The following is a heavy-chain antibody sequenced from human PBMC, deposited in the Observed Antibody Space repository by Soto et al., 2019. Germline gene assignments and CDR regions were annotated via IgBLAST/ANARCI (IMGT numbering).Heavy chain of an antibody. Sequence: GGSLRLSCAASGFTVSSNYMSWVRQAPGKGLEWVSLVSSGGSTYYADSVKGRFTFSRDNSKSTVYLEMNSLRAEDTAVYYCARVVVAAPTEYYMDVWGKGTTVTVSS. D-gene: IGHD2-15*01. CDR1: GFTVSSNY. CDR3: ARVVVAAPTEYYMDV. CDR2: VSSGGST. J-gene: IGHJ6*03. V-gene: IGHV3-66*01.